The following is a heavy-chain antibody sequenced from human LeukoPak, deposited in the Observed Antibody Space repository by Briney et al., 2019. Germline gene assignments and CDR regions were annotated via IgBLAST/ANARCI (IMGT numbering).Heavy chain of an antibody. CDR2: IIPILGIA. Sequence: ASVKVSCKASGGTFSSYAISWVRQAPGQGLEWMGRIIPILGIANYAQKFQGRVTITADKSTSTAYMELSSLRSEDTAVYYCARVEGIGATMGDWGQGTLVTVSS. D-gene: IGHD5-12*01. J-gene: IGHJ4*02. CDR3: ARVEGIGATMGD. V-gene: IGHV1-69*04. CDR1: GGTFSSYA.